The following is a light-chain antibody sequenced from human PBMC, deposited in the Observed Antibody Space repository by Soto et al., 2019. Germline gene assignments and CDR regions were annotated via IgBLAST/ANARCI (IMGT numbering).Light chain of an antibody. Sequence: EIVMTQSPATLSVSPGERATLSCRASQSVNSNLAWYQQKPGQPPRILMYAASTMAAGIPARFSGGGSGTDFTLTITSLQSEDFAVYYCQHYSNWRRTFGQGTKLEIK. CDR1: QSVNSN. J-gene: IGKJ2*01. CDR3: QHYSNWRRT. CDR2: AAS. V-gene: IGKV3-15*01.